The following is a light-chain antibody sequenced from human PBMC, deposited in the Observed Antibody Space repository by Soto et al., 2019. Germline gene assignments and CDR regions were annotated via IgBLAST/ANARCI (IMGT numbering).Light chain of an antibody. CDR1: SSDVGYDNY. CDR3: TSHTASSTWV. CDR2: EVS. Sequence: QSALTQPASVSGSPGQSITISCTGTSSDVGYDNYVSWFQQHPGKAPKLMIYEVSRRPSGVSNCFSGSKSANTASLTISGLQAEDEADYYCTSHTASSTWVFGGGTKVTVL. J-gene: IGLJ3*02. V-gene: IGLV2-14*01.